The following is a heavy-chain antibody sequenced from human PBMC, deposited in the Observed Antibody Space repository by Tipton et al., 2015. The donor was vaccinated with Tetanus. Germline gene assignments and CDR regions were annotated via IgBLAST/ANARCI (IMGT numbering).Heavy chain of an antibody. CDR2: IRSKANYYAT. Sequence: SGAEVKKAGESLKISCRGSGYSFSGYWIGWVRQMPGKGLEWVGHIRSKANYYATKYGASVRGRFSISRDDSKNTATLQMDSLTSDDTAVYYCIRLVEFSRGYWGQGTLVTVSS. CDR1: GYSFSGYW. J-gene: IGHJ4*02. D-gene: IGHD6-13*01. V-gene: IGHV3-73*01. CDR3: IRLVEFSRGY.